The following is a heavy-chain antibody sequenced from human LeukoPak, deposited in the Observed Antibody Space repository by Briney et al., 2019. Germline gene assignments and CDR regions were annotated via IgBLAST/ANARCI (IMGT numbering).Heavy chain of an antibody. Sequence: ASVNVSCKASGGTFSSYAISWVRQAPGQGLEWMGGIIPIFGTANYAQKFQGRVTITADESTSTAYMELSSLRSEDTAVYYCARGGSEYSYGTWGQGTLVTVSS. V-gene: IGHV1-69*13. CDR2: IIPIFGTA. D-gene: IGHD5-18*01. CDR1: GGTFSSYA. CDR3: ARGGSEYSYGT. J-gene: IGHJ5*02.